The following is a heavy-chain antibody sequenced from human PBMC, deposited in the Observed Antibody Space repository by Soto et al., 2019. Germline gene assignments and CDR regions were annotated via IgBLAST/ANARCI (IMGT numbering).Heavy chain of an antibody. Sequence: SETLSLTCAVYGGSFSGYYWSWIRQPPGKWLESIGEINHSGSTNYNPSLKSRVTISVDTSKNQFSLKLGSVTAADTAAYYCARLGQAPRIFGVVGYYYYYMDVWGKGTTVTVSS. J-gene: IGHJ6*03. V-gene: IGHV4-34*01. CDR1: GGSFSGYY. CDR2: INHSGST. CDR3: ARLGQAPRIFGVVGYYYYYMDV. D-gene: IGHD3-3*02.